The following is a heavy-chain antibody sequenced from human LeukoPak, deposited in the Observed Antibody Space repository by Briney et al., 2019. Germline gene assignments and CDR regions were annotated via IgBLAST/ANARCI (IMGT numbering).Heavy chain of an antibody. CDR1: GFTYDDYG. J-gene: IGHJ5*02. CDR3: AKAGAYYGSGRADKNWFDP. CDR2: INWNGGST. D-gene: IGHD3-10*01. Sequence: PGGSLRLSCAASGFTYDDYGMSWVRQAPGKGLEWVSGINWNGGSTRYADYVKGRFTISRDNAKNSLFLQMNSLRAEDTAVYYCAKAGAYYGSGRADKNWFDPWGQGTLVTVSS. V-gene: IGHV3-20*04.